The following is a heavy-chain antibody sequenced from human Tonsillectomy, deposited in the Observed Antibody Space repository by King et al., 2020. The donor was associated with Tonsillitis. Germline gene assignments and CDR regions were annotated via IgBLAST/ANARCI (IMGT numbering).Heavy chain of an antibody. CDR2: ITHSGSP. D-gene: IGHD3/OR15-3a*01. CDR1: GGSFSGNY. CDR3: ARGTLDTYYYGMDV. Sequence: VQLQQWGAGLLKPSETLSLTCAVYGGSFSGNYWSWIRQPPGRGLEWIGGITHSGSPNYNPSLQSRITISVDTSKNQFSLRLTSVTAADTAVYYCARGTLDTYYYGMDVWGQGTTVTVSS. J-gene: IGHJ6*02. V-gene: IGHV4-34*01.